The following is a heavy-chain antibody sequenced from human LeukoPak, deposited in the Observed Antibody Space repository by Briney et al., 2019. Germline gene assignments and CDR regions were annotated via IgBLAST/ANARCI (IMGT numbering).Heavy chain of an antibody. D-gene: IGHD1-14*01. CDR2: ISSSGSTI. Sequence: GGSLRLSCAASGFTFSDYYMSWIRQAPGKGLEWVSYISSSGSTIYYADSVKGRFTISRDNAKNSLYLQMNSLRAEDTAVYYCARDLNQVAFDAFDIWGQGTMVTVSS. V-gene: IGHV3-11*01. J-gene: IGHJ3*02. CDR3: ARDLNQVAFDAFDI. CDR1: GFTFSDYY.